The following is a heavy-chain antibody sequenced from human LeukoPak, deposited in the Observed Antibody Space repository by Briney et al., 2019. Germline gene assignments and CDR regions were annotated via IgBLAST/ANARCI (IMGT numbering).Heavy chain of an antibody. J-gene: IGHJ4*02. CDR1: GFIVNNKY. CDR2: IYNDGRT. Sequence: AGGSLRLSCAASGFIVNNKYMTWVRQAPGKGLEWVSLIYNDGRTYYADSVKGRFTISRDNAKNSLYLQMNSLRAEDTAVYYCARSPARYCSGGSCYSDYWGQGTLVTVSS. CDR3: ARSPARYCSGGSCYSDY. D-gene: IGHD2-15*01. V-gene: IGHV3-53*01.